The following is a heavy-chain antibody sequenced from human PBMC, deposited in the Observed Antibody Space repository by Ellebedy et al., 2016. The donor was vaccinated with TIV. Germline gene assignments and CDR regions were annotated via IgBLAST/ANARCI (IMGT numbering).Heavy chain of an antibody. CDR1: GGSIGRYF. CDR2: VFSSGYT. D-gene: IGHD6-13*01. Sequence: MPSETLSLTCSVSGGSIGRYFWTWIRQSPEKGLEWIGYVFSSGYTNYNPSLESRVTITVDTSKNHFSLKLTSVTAADTAVYFCAREMAASGNWFDPWGQGSLVTVSS. J-gene: IGHJ5*02. CDR3: AREMAASGNWFDP. V-gene: IGHV4-59*12.